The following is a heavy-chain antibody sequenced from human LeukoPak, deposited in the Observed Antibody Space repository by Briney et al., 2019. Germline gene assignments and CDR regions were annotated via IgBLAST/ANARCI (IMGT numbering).Heavy chain of an antibody. J-gene: IGHJ6*03. D-gene: IGHD3-10*01. Sequence: PGGSLRLSCAASGFTVSSNYMSWVRQARGKRLEWVSVIYSGGSTFYADSVKGRFTISRDNSKNTLYLQMNSLRAEDTAVYYCASGSGSYRTPYYYMDVWGTGTTVTVSS. CDR1: GFTVSSNY. V-gene: IGHV3-53*01. CDR2: IYSGGST. CDR3: ASGSGSYRTPYYYMDV.